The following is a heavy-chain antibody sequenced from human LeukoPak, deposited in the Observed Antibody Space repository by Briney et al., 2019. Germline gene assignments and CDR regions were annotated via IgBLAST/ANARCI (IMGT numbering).Heavy chain of an antibody. V-gene: IGHV3-48*01. Sequence: GGSLRLSCTASGFTFSDYSMNWVRQAPGKGLEWVSNISRGSRTIYYSDSVKGRFTISRDNAKNSLYLQMNSLRTEDTAVYYCAKDPTHYRVWDDYDSTVLSYWGQGTLVTVSS. D-gene: IGHD3-22*01. J-gene: IGHJ4*02. CDR1: GFTFSDYS. CDR3: AKDPTHYRVWDDYDSTVLSY. CDR2: ISRGSRTI.